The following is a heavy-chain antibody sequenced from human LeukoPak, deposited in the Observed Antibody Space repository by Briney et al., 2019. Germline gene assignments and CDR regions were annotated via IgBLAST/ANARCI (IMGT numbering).Heavy chain of an antibody. CDR3: ARVASGWYEVDW. CDR1: SGSITNYF. J-gene: IGHJ4*01. D-gene: IGHD6-19*01. V-gene: IGHV4-4*08. Sequence: PSENLSLTCYVSSGSITNYFWSWLRQPPGKGLEFLGFIWHNGSPSYNPSLKSRLTMSVDTSRTHFSMKLTAVTAADAAVYYCARVASGWYEVDWWGHGTLVTVSS. CDR2: IWHNGSP.